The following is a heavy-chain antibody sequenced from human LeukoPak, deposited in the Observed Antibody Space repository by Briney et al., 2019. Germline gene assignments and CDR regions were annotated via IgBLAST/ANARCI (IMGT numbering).Heavy chain of an antibody. D-gene: IGHD6-19*01. CDR1: GFTFSAYY. CDR2: ISSSGSTI. Sequence: GGSLRLSCAASGFTFSAYYMSWIRQAPGKGLEWASYISSSGSTIYYADSVKGRFTISRDNAKNSLYLQMNSLRAEDTAVYYCARDSGGPSGWSAFDYWGQGTLVTVSS. J-gene: IGHJ4*02. CDR3: ARDSGGPSGWSAFDY. V-gene: IGHV3-11*01.